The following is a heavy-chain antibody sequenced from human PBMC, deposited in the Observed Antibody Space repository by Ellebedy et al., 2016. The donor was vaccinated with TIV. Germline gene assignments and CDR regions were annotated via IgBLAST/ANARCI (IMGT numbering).Heavy chain of an antibody. CDR1: GFTFSSYA. J-gene: IGHJ4*02. D-gene: IGHD3-16*02. Sequence: GESLKISCAASGFTFSSYAMSWVRQGPGKALEWVAHIKHDGSKKYYVDSVKGRFTISRDNTKNSLSLQMNRLRDEDTAVYHCARTVRFLDYWGQGTLITVSS. CDR3: ARTVRFLDY. CDR2: IKHDGSKK. V-gene: IGHV3-7*01.